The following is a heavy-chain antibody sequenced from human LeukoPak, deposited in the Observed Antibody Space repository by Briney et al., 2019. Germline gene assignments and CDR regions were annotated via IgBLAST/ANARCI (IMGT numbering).Heavy chain of an antibody. CDR1: GYTFTSYY. CDR2: INPSGGST. J-gene: IGHJ4*02. V-gene: IGHV1-46*01. D-gene: IGHD3-3*01. Sequence: ASVKVSCKASGYTFTSYYMHWVRQAPGQGLEWMGIINPSGGSTSYAQKFQGRVTMTRDMSTSTVYMELSSLRSEDTAVYYCARRPHLRFLEWLLGDYWGQGTLVTVSS. CDR3: ARRPHLRFLEWLLGDY.